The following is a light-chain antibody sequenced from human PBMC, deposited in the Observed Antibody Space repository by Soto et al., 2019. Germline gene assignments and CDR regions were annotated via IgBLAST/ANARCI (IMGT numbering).Light chain of an antibody. CDR1: SSDVGDYNY. V-gene: IGLV2-8*01. CDR3: SSYAGSTVL. J-gene: IGLJ2*01. CDR2: EVI. Sequence: QSALTQPPSASGSPGQSVTISCTGTSSDVGDYNYVSWYQQHPGKAPKLMIYEVIKRPSGVPDRFSGSKSGNTASLTVSGLPAEDEADYYCSSYAGSTVLFGGGTQLTVL.